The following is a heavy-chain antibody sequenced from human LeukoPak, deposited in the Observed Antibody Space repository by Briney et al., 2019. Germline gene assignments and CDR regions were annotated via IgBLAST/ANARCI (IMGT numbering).Heavy chain of an antibody. CDR2: ISYDGSNK. V-gene: IGHV3-30-3*01. CDR3: ARASPTYSSSYYYYYYMDV. Sequence: GGSLRLSCAASGFTFSSYAMHWVRQAPGKGLEWVAVISYDGSNKYYADSVKGRFTISRDNSKNTLYLQMNSLRAEDTAVYYCARASPTYSSSYYYYYYMDVRGKGTTVTVSS. D-gene: IGHD6-6*01. J-gene: IGHJ6*03. CDR1: GFTFSSYA.